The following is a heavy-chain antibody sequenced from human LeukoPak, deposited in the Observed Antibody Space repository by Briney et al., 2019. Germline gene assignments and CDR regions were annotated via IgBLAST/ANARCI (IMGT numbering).Heavy chain of an antibody. D-gene: IGHD3-10*01. Sequence: GGSLRLSCAASGFTFSSYSMNWVRQAPGKGLEWVSYISSSSSTIYYADSVKGRFTISRDNAKNSLYLQMNSLRAEDTAVYYCARDLITMVRGGNYWGQGTLVTVSS. CDR1: GFTFSSYS. CDR2: ISSSSSTI. V-gene: IGHV3-48*01. CDR3: ARDLITMVRGGNY. J-gene: IGHJ4*02.